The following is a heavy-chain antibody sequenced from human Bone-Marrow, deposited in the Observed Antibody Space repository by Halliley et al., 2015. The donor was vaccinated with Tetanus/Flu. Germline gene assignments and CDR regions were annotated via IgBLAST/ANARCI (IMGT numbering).Heavy chain of an antibody. D-gene: IGHD6-13*01. Sequence: GVIYPGDADTRSSPSFRGHITISADKSTSAAYLQWSSLKASDTAVYYCALSRGGTWYDAFDIWGQGTMVTVAS. J-gene: IGHJ3*02. CDR3: ALSRGGTWYDAFDI. CDR2: IYPGDADT. V-gene: IGHV5-51*01.